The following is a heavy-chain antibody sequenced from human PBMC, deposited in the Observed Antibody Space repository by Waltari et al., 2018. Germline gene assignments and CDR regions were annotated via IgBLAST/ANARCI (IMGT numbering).Heavy chain of an antibody. V-gene: IGHV4-4*02. CDR2: MYHNGST. CDR1: GASISSSNW. D-gene: IGHD1-26*01. J-gene: IGHJ4*02. Sequence: QMQLQESGPGLVKPSGTLSLTCAVSGASISSSNWWTWVRQSPGKGLEWVGEMYHNGSTNYNPSLKGRVTISIDKSKNQFSLKLNSVTAADTAVYYCARTMWAPSIYYFDYWGQGTLVTVSS. CDR3: ARTMWAPSIYYFDY.